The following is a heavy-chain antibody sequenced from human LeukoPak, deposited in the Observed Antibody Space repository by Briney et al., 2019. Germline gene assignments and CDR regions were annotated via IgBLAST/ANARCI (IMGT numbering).Heavy chain of an antibody. V-gene: IGHV3-23*01. CDR3: AKDRARGSYRSPNDY. Sequence: GGALRLSCAASGFTFSSYAMSWVRQAPGKGLEWVSAISGSGGSTYYADSVKGRFTISRDNSKNTLYLQMNSLRAEDTAVYYCAKDRARGSYRSPNDYWGQGTLVTVSS. CDR1: GFTFSSYA. D-gene: IGHD3-16*02. CDR2: ISGSGGST. J-gene: IGHJ4*02.